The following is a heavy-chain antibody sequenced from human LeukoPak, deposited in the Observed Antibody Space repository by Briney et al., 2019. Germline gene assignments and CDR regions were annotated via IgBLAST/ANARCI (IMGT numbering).Heavy chain of an antibody. CDR3: ARKGYCSGGSCYCDDAFDI. J-gene: IGHJ3*02. CDR1: GGTFSSYA. Sequence: SVKVSCQASGGTFSSYAISWVRQAPGQGLEWMGRIIPIFGTANYAQKFQGRVTITTDESTSTAYMELSSLRSEDTAVYYCARKGYCSGGSCYCDDAFDIWGQGTMVTVSS. CDR2: IIPIFGTA. V-gene: IGHV1-69*05. D-gene: IGHD2-15*01.